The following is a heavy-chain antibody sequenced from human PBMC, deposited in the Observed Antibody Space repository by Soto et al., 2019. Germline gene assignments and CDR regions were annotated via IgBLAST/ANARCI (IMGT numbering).Heavy chain of an antibody. CDR1: GFTFSSYS. Sequence: GGSLRLSCAASGFTFSSYSMNWVRQAPGKGLEWVSYISSSSSTIYYADSVKGRFTISRDNAKNSLYLQMNSLRAEDTAVYYCARGGRLRYFDWLSRNFDYWGQGTLVTVSS. J-gene: IGHJ4*02. V-gene: IGHV3-48*01. CDR2: ISSSSSTI. D-gene: IGHD3-9*01. CDR3: ARGGRLRYFDWLSRNFDY.